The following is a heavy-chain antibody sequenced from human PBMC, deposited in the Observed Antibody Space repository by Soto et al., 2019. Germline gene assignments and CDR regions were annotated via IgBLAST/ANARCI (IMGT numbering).Heavy chain of an antibody. Sequence: SETLSLTCTVSGGSISSYYWSWIRQPPVKGLEWIGYIYYSGSTNYNPSLKSRVTISVDTSKNQFSLKLSSVTAADTAVYYCARAPAMEWLFHRNWFDPWGQGTLVTLSS. CDR3: ARAPAMEWLFHRNWFDP. V-gene: IGHV4-59*01. D-gene: IGHD3-3*01. CDR1: GGSISSYY. J-gene: IGHJ5*02. CDR2: IYYSGST.